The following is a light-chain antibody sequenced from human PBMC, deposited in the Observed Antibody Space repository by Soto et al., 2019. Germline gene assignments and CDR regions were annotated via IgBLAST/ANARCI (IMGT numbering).Light chain of an antibody. Sequence: DIQMTQYPSSLSASVGDRVTITCRASQGISNYLAWYQQKPGKFPKLLIYAASTLQSGVPSRFSGSGSGTDFTPTITSLQPEDVASYYCQNHDSAPITFGQGTRLEIK. J-gene: IGKJ5*01. CDR3: QNHDSAPIT. V-gene: IGKV1-27*01. CDR1: QGISNY. CDR2: AAS.